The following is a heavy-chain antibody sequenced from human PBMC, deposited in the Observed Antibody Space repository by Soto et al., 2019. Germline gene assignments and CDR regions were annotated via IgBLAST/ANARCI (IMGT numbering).Heavy chain of an antibody. Sequence: GASVKVSCKASGYTFTSYDINWVRQAPGQGLEWVGWINPTSEYTAHAQKFQGRVTLTREISTATAYMELSSLASEETDVYFCPSQAHPGYSSDWGPGTQVTVSS. CDR3: PSQAHPGYSSD. D-gene: IGHD6-19*01. CDR2: INPTSEYT. J-gene: IGHJ4*02. V-gene: IGHV1-8*01. CDR1: GYTFTSYD.